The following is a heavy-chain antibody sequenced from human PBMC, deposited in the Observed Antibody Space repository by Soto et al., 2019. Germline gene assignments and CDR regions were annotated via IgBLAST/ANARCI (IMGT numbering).Heavy chain of an antibody. Sequence: PSETLSLTCAVSGGSISSSNWWSWVRQPLGKGLEWIGEIYHSGSTNYNPSLKSRVTISVDKSKNQFSLKLSSVTAADTAVYYCARDLVVPAATGYYYYGMDVWGQGTTVT. CDR1: GGSISSSNW. D-gene: IGHD2-2*01. V-gene: IGHV4-4*02. CDR2: IYHSGST. J-gene: IGHJ6*02. CDR3: ARDLVVPAATGYYYYGMDV.